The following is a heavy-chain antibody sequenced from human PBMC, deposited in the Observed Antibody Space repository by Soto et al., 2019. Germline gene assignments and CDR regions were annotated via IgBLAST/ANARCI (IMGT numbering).Heavy chain of an antibody. CDR2: INHSGST. D-gene: IGHD2-2*02. CDR1: GGSFSGYY. V-gene: IGHV4-34*01. J-gene: IGHJ5*02. CDR3: ARGRSVVVVPAAIDRYNWFDP. Sequence: PSETLSLTCAVYGGSFSGYYWSWIRQPPGKGLEWIGEINHSGSTNYNPSLKSRVTISVDTSKNQFSLKLSSVTAADTAVYYCARGRSVVVVPAAIDRYNWFDPWGQGTLVTISS.